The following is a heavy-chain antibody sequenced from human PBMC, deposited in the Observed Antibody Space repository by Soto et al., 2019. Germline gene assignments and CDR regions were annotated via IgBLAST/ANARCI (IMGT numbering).Heavy chain of an antibody. CDR1: GYTFTSYG. J-gene: IGHJ3*02. CDR2: ISAYNGNT. D-gene: IGHD5-12*01. Sequence: ASVKASCKASGYTFTSYGISWVQQAPGQGLEWMGWISAYNGNTNYAQKLQGRVTMTTDTSTSTAYMELRSLRSDDTAVYYCARVIDSGYDFGAFDIWGQGTMVTVSS. V-gene: IGHV1-18*01. CDR3: ARVIDSGYDFGAFDI.